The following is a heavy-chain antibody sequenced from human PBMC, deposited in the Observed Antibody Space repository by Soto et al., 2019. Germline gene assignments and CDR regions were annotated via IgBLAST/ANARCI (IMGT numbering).Heavy chain of an antibody. V-gene: IGHV1-18*01. D-gene: IGHD6-13*01. J-gene: IGHJ6*02. Sequence: QVQLVQSGAEVKKPGASVKVSCKASGYTFTSYVISWVRQAPGQGLEWMGWISAYKGNTNDAHKLQGRVTMTTDTSTSIAYMELRSLRSDDTAVYYCASYREQLVLYGMDVWGQGTTVTVSS. CDR1: GYTFTSYV. CDR2: ISAYKGNT. CDR3: ASYREQLVLYGMDV.